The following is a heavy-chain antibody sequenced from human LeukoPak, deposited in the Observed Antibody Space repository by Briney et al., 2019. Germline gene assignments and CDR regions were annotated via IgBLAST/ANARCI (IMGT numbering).Heavy chain of an antibody. J-gene: IGHJ4*02. CDR2: ISSSSSYT. D-gene: IGHD2-2*02. CDR1: GFTFSDYY. V-gene: IGHV3-11*05. CDR3: AREDYTGNFDY. Sequence: PGGSLRLSCAASGFTFSDYYMSWIRQAPGKGLEWVSYISSSSSYTNYADSVKGRFTISRDNAKNSLYLQMNSLRAEDTAVYYCAREDYTGNFDYWGQGTLVTVSS.